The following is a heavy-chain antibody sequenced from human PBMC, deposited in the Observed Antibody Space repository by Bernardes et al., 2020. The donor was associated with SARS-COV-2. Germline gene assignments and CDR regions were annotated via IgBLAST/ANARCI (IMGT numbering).Heavy chain of an antibody. CDR3: ARESDWNYVFDY. Sequence: GGSLRLSCEASEFTFSSYAMSWVRQAPGKGLEWVSSITSSSSYKYYADSVKGRFTISRDNAKNSLYLQMNSLRAEDTAVYFCARESDWNYVFDYWGQGTLVTVYS. CDR1: EFTFSSYA. D-gene: IGHD1-7*01. CDR2: ITSSSSYK. V-gene: IGHV3-21*01. J-gene: IGHJ4*02.